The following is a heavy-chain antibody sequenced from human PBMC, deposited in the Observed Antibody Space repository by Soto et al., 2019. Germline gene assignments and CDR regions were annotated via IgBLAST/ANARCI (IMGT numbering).Heavy chain of an antibody. Sequence: ASVKVSCKASGYTFTSYGISWVRQAPGQGLEWMGWISAYNGNTNYAQKLQGRVTMTTDTSTSTAYMELRSLRSDDTAVYYCARDELLWFGDQGGFDYRGQGTLVTVSS. V-gene: IGHV1-18*04. CDR3: ARDELLWFGDQGGFDY. D-gene: IGHD3-10*01. J-gene: IGHJ4*02. CDR2: ISAYNGNT. CDR1: GYTFTSYG.